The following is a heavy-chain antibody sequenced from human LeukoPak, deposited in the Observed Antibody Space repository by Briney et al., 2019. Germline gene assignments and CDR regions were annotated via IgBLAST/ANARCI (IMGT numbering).Heavy chain of an antibody. J-gene: IGHJ4*02. CDR2: ISSSSSTI. CDR3: ARDPDELRYFDWLTPPDY. V-gene: IGHV3-48*04. CDR1: GFTFSSYS. Sequence: GGSLRLSCAASGFTFSSYSMNWVRQAPGKGLEWVSYISSSSSTIYYADSVKGRFTISRDNAKNSLYLQMNSLRAEDTAVYYCARDPDELRYFDWLTPPDYWGQGTLVTVSS. D-gene: IGHD3-9*01.